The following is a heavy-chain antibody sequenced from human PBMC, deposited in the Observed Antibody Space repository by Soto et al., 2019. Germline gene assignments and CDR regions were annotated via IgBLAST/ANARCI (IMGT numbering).Heavy chain of an antibody. D-gene: IGHD3-22*01. CDR3: AKDRYLDHDSRGYLFDN. V-gene: IGHV3-23*01. CDR1: GFTFNIYA. J-gene: IGHJ4*02. Sequence: EVQLLESGGDLIQPGGSLRLSCAASGFTFNIYAMTWVRQAPGKGLEWVSAISRYGDFTYYADSVEGRFTISXXXXXXXXXXXXXSLRAEDTAVYYCAKDRYLDHDSRGYLFDNWGQGTLVTVSS. CDR2: ISRYGDFT.